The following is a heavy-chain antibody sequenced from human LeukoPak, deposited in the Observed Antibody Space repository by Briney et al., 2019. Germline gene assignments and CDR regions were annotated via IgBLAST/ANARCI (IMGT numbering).Heavy chain of an antibody. Sequence: GASVKVSCKASGGTFSSYAISWVRQAPGQGLEWMGGIIPIFGTANYAQKFQGRVTITTDESTSTAYMELSSLRSEDTAVYYCARGGSTAMVRTHLAYNWFDPWGQGTLVTVSS. CDR2: IIPIFGTA. CDR1: GGTFSSYA. J-gene: IGHJ5*02. D-gene: IGHD5-18*01. V-gene: IGHV1-69*05. CDR3: ARGGSTAMVRTHLAYNWFDP.